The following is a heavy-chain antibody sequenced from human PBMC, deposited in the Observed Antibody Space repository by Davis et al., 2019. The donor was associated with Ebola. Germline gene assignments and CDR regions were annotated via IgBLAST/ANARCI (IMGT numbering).Heavy chain of an antibody. D-gene: IGHD2-2*01. J-gene: IGHJ4*02. V-gene: IGHV4-61*05. CDR1: GGSISSSSYY. CDR2: IYYSGST. CDR3: ARLGYCSSTSCRRTYFDY. Sequence: PSETLSLTCTVSGGSISSSSYYWGWIRQPPGKGLEWIGYIYYSGSTNYNPSLKSRVTISVDTSKNQFSLKLSSVTAADTAVYYCARLGYCSSTSCRRTYFDYWGQGTLVTVSS.